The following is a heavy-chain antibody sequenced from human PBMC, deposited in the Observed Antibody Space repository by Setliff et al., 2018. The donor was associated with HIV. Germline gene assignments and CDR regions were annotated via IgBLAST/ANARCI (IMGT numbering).Heavy chain of an antibody. V-gene: IGHV3-66*04. D-gene: IGHD3-16*01. CDR2: IYTGGTT. J-gene: IGHJ3*02. Sequence: GESLKISCAASEFTVNSYYMTWVRQPPGKGLECVSIIYTGGTTRYADSVRGRFAISRDTSKNTVSLQMKSLRAEDTAVYFCARQNSESYGDSFDIWGQGTVVTVSS. CDR3: ARQNSESYGDSFDI. CDR1: EFTVNSYY.